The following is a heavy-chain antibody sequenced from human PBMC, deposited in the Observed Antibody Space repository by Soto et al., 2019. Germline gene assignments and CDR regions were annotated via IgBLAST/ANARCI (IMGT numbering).Heavy chain of an antibody. CDR1: GGSISSYD. J-gene: IGHJ4*02. CDR3: ARDSLGYGDLDY. Sequence: SETLSVTCTVSGGSISSYDLSWIRQPPGKGLEWIGYIYYSGSTNYNPSLKSRVTIAVDTSKNQFSLKLSSVTAADTAVYYCARDSLGYGDLDYWGQGTLVTVSS. D-gene: IGHD4-17*01. V-gene: IGHV4-59*01. CDR2: IYYSGST.